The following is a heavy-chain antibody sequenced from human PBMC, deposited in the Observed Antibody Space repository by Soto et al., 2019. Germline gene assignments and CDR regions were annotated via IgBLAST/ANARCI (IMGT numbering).Heavy chain of an antibody. Sequence: ASVKVSCKASGYSFTSYYLQWVRQAPGQGLEWMGLIKPNDGGTSYAQKFQDRVTMTRDTSISTAYMELSSLTSDDTAVYYCAILWEPNSHSYYYYGMDVWGQGTTVTVSS. D-gene: IGHD1-26*01. CDR1: GYSFTSYY. V-gene: IGHV1-2*02. J-gene: IGHJ6*02. CDR3: AILWEPNSHSYYYYGMDV. CDR2: IKPNDGGT.